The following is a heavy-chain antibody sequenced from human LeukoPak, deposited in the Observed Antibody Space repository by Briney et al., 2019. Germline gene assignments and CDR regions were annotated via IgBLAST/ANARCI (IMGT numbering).Heavy chain of an antibody. CDR3: ASCSGGSWDYFDY. J-gene: IGHJ4*02. D-gene: IGHD2-15*01. V-gene: IGHV3-11*01. CDR2: ISSSGSTI. Sequence: GGSLRLSCAASGFTFSDYYMSWIRQAPGKGLEWVXXISSSGSTIYYAXSVKGRFTISRDNAKNSLYLQMNSLRAEDTAVYYCASCSGGSWDYFDYWGQGTLVTVSS. CDR1: GFTFSDYY.